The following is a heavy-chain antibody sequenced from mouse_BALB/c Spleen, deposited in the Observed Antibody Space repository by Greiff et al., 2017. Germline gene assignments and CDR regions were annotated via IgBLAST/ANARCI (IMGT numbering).Heavy chain of an antibody. CDR3: ARDRDGIYDAMDY. CDR1: GYAFTNYL. Sequence: QVQLQQSGAELVRPGTSVKLSCKASGYAFTNYLIEWVKQRPGQGLEWIGVINPGGGGTNYNEKFKGKATLTADKSSSTAYMQLSSLTADDSAVYFCARDRDGIYDAMDYWGQGTSVTVSA. J-gene: IGHJ4*01. D-gene: IGHD2-1*01. CDR2: INPGGGGT. V-gene: IGHV1-54*01.